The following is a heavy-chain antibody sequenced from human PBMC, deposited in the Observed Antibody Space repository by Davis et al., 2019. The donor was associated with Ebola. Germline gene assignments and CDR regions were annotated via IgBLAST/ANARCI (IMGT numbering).Heavy chain of an antibody. J-gene: IGHJ6*02. CDR3: ARFGMAYYYGMDV. Sequence: GESLKISCAASGFTFSASAMHWVCQAPGKGLEWVSSISSDSDYIYYADSVKGRFTISRHNSKNTLYLQMNSLRAEDTAVYYCARFGMAYYYGMDVWGQGTTVTVSS. CDR2: ISSDSDYI. CDR1: GFTFSASA. V-gene: IGHV3-21*04. D-gene: IGHD1-14*01.